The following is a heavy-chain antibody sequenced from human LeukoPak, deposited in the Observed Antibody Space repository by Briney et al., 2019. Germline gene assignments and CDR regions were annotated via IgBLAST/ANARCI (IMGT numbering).Heavy chain of an antibody. J-gene: IGHJ4*02. CDR2: ISSTGYTT. Sequence: GGSLRLSCAASGFTFGDYEVHWVRQAPGKGLEWVSHISSTGYTTFYADSVKGRFTISRDNAKNSLHLQMNSLGVEDTAVYYCARADAYWSGYHFDHWGQGTLVTVSS. D-gene: IGHD3-3*01. V-gene: IGHV3-48*03. CDR1: GFTFGDYE. CDR3: ARADAYWSGYHFDH.